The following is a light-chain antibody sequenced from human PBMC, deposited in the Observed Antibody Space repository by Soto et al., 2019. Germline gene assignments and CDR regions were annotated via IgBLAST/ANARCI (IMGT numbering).Light chain of an antibody. Sequence: EIVLTQSPGTLSLSPGERATLSCRASQSVTSSYLAWYQQTPGQAPRLLIYGASIRATGIPDRFSGSGSGTDFTLTISRLEPEDFAVYYCQQYSNSPRTFGQGTKVDSK. CDR3: QQYSNSPRT. J-gene: IGKJ1*01. CDR1: QSVTSSY. CDR2: GAS. V-gene: IGKV3-20*01.